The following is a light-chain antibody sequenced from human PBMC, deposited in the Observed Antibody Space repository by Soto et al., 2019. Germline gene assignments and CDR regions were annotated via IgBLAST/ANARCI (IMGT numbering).Light chain of an antibody. CDR3: CSYGGFSTFVI. CDR1: SSDVGAYNL. CDR2: EGS. Sequence: QSVLTQPASVSGSPGQSITISCTGTSSDVGAYNLVSWYQHHPGKAPKLLIFEGSKRPSGVSNRFSGSKSGNTASLTISGLQAEDEADYHCCSYGGFSTFVIFGGGTKLT. J-gene: IGLJ2*01. V-gene: IGLV2-23*03.